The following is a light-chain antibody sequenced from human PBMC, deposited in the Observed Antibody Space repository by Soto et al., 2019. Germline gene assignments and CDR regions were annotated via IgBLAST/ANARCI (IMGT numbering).Light chain of an antibody. CDR2: GAS. J-gene: IGKJ1*01. CDR3: QQYGSSPWT. Sequence: EIVLTQSPGTLSLSPGERATLSCRASQSVSSSYLAWYQQKPGQAPRPLIYGASSRAISIPDRFSGRGSGTDFTLTISRLEHEDFAVYYCQQYGSSPWTFGQGTKVEIK. CDR1: QSVSSSY. V-gene: IGKV3-20*01.